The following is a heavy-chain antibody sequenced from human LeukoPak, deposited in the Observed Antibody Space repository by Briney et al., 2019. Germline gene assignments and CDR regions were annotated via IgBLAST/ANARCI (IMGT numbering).Heavy chain of an antibody. V-gene: IGHV1-18*01. CDR3: ALYSSGWTPTGFDP. D-gene: IGHD6-19*01. CDR2: ISAYNGNT. Sequence: ASVKVSCKASGYTFTSYGISWVRQAPGQGLEWMGWISAYNGNTNYAQKLQGRVTMTTDTSTSTAYMELGSLRSDDTAVYYCALYSSGWTPTGFDPWGQGTLVTVSS. J-gene: IGHJ5*02. CDR1: GYTFTSYG.